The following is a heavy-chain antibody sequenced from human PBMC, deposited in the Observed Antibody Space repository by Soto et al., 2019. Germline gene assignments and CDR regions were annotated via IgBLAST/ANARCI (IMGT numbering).Heavy chain of an antibody. J-gene: IGHJ6*02. Sequence: EVQLVESGGGLVKPGGSLRLSCAASGITFSNAWMTWVRQAPGKGLEWVGRIKSITDGGTTDYAAPVKGRFTISRDDSKNPLELQMNNLRTEDTAVYHCTTDSADIVVVPATFGMDVWGQGTTVTVSS. CDR1: GITFSNAW. CDR2: IKSITDGGTT. V-gene: IGHV3-15*01. CDR3: TTDSADIVVVPATFGMDV. D-gene: IGHD2-2*01.